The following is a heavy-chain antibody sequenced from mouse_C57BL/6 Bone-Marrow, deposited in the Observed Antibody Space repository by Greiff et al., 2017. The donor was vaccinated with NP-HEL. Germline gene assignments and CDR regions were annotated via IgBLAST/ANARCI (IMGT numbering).Heavy chain of an antibody. J-gene: IGHJ3*01. Sequence: EVKLQQSGPELVKPGASVKISCKASGYTFTDYYMNWVKQSHGKSLEWIGDINPNNGGTSYNQKFKGKATLTVDTSSSPAYMEIRSLTSEDAAVYYCARLRDYDWFAYWGQGTLVTVSA. CDR1: GYTFTDYY. CDR2: INPNNGGT. D-gene: IGHD2-4*01. CDR3: ARLRDYDWFAY. V-gene: IGHV1-26*01.